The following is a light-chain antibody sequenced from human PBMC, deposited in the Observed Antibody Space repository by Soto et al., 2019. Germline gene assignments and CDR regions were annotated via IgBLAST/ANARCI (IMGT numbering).Light chain of an antibody. Sequence: QSALTQPASVSASPGQSITISCTGTSSDVGGCNYVSWYQHHPGKAPKLIIYDVSYRPSGVSNRFSGSKSGNTASLTISGLQVEDEADYYCNSFTTSTRYVFGTGTKVTVL. CDR3: NSFTTSTRYV. CDR1: SSDVGGCNY. CDR2: DVS. V-gene: IGLV2-14*03. J-gene: IGLJ1*01.